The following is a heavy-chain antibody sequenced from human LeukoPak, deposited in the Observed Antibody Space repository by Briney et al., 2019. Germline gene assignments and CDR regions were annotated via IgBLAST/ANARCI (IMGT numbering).Heavy chain of an antibody. V-gene: IGHV1-46*03. Sequence: ASVKVSCKASGYTFTSYYMHWVRQAPGQGLEWMGIINPSGGSTSYAQKFRGRVTMTRDTSTSTVYMELSSLRSEDTAVYYCARGGANCTNGVCEWNWFDPWGQGTLVTVSS. CDR1: GYTFTSYY. J-gene: IGHJ5*02. D-gene: IGHD2-8*01. CDR2: INPSGGST. CDR3: ARGGANCTNGVCEWNWFDP.